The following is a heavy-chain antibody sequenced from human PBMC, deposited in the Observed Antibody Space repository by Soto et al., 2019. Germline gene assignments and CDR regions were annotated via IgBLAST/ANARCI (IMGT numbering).Heavy chain of an antibody. CDR3: ARAQMTTVTIGRDYYFDY. V-gene: IGHV4-30-2*01. J-gene: IGHJ4*02. CDR2: IYHSGST. D-gene: IGHD4-17*01. CDR1: GGSISSGGYS. Sequence: QLQLQESGSGLVKPSQTLSLTCAVSGGSISSGGYSWSWIRQPPGKGLEWIGYIYHSGSTYYNPYLKSRVTISVDRSKNQFSLKLSSVTAADTAVYYCARAQMTTVTIGRDYYFDYWGQGTLVTVSS.